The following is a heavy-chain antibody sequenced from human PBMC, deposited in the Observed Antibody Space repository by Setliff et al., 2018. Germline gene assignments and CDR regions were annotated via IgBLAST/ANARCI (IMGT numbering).Heavy chain of an antibody. CDR3: ATGDVYDSSAFFSDWFDP. CDR1: GGSFSAYH. D-gene: IGHD3-22*01. CDR2: ISHGGGT. V-gene: IGHV4-34*01. J-gene: IGHJ5*02. Sequence: SETLSLTCTVYGGSFSAYHWSWIRQPPGKGLEWIGEISHGGGTNYNPSLKSRVTISIDTSKNLFSLKLTSVTAADTAVYYCATGDVYDSSAFFSDWFDPWGQGTLVTVSS.